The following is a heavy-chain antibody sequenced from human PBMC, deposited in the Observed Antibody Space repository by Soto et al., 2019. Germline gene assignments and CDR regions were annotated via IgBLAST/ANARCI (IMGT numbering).Heavy chain of an antibody. Sequence: QVQLVQSGAEVKKPGSSVKVSCKASGGTFSSYAISWVPQAPGQGLEWMGGIIPIFGTANYAQKFQGRVAITADESTSTAYMELSSLRPEDTAVYYCARERFSNYGSGRDYYYGMDGWGQGTTVTVSS. CDR3: ARERFSNYGSGRDYYYGMDG. CDR2: IIPIFGTA. D-gene: IGHD3-10*01. J-gene: IGHJ6*02. V-gene: IGHV1-69*01. CDR1: GGTFSSYA.